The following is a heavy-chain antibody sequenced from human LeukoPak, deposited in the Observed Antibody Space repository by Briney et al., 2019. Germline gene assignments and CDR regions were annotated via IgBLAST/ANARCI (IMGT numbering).Heavy chain of an antibody. V-gene: IGHV3-48*01. CDR3: ARDGWFGDYNWFDP. J-gene: IGHJ5*02. CDR2: ISSASNTI. D-gene: IGHD3-10*01. CDR1: GFTFSSYS. Sequence: PGGSLRPSWAASGFTFSSYSMNWVRQAPGKGLEWVSYISSASNTIYYADSVKGRFTISRDNAKNSLYLQMNSLRAEDTAMYYCARDGWFGDYNWFDPWGQGTLVTVA.